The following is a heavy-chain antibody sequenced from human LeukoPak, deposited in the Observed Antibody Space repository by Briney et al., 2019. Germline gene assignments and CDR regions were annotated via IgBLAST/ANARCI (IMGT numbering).Heavy chain of an antibody. J-gene: IGHJ6*03. Sequence: AGSLRLSCAASGFTFGSYEVNWVRQAPGKGLEGVSYISSSGSTIYYADSVKGRFTISRDNAKNSLYLQMNSLRAEDTAAYYCARKGIYYYYYYKDVWGKGTTVTVSS. V-gene: IGHV3-48*03. CDR3: ARKGIYYYYYYKDV. CDR2: ISSSGSTI. CDR1: GFTFGSYE.